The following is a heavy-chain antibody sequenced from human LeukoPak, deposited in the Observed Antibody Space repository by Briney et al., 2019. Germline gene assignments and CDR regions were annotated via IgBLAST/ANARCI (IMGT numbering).Heavy chain of an antibody. CDR2: IYTSGST. D-gene: IGHD5-18*01. V-gene: IGHV4-4*09. J-gene: IGHJ4*02. CDR1: GGSISSYY. CDR3: ARHTRGYSNDYFDS. Sequence: TSETLSLTCTVSGGSISSYYWSWIRQPPGKGLEWIGYIYTSGSTNYNPSLKSRVAISVDTSKNQFSLKLSSVTAADTAVYYCARHTRGYSNDYFDSWGQGTLVTVSS.